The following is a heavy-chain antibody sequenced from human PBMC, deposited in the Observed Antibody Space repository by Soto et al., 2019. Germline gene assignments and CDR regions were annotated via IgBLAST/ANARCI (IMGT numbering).Heavy chain of an antibody. CDR3: TIMGLGTFQY. V-gene: IGHV3-15*01. Sequence: EVQLVESGGGLVKDGGSLRLSCAVSGITFSNAWMAWVRQAPGKGLEWVGRIQKKADGGATEYAASVKGRLSISRDDSKNTLYLQMDSLKTEDSAVHYCTIMGLGTFQYWGQGTLLTVSS. CDR1: GITFSNAW. CDR2: IQKKADGGAT. J-gene: IGHJ4*02. D-gene: IGHD1-26*01.